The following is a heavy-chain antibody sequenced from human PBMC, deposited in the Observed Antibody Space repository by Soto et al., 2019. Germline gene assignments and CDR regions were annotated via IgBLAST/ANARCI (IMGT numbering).Heavy chain of an antibody. CDR3: ARFPAYSSGWSTKSLYWYFDL. CDR2: IIPIFGTA. J-gene: IGHJ2*01. D-gene: IGHD6-19*01. Sequence: QVQLVQSGAEVKKPGSSVKVSCKASGGTFSNYVISWVRQAPGQGLEWMGGIIPIFGTANYAQKLQGRVTITADESTSPAYMELSSLRSEDTAVYYCARFPAYSSGWSTKSLYWYFDLWGRGTLVTVSS. V-gene: IGHV1-69*12. CDR1: GGTFSNYV.